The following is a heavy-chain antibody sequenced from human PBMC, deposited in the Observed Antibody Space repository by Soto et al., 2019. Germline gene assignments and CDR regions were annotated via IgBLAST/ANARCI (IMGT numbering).Heavy chain of an antibody. V-gene: IGHV3-9*01. D-gene: IGHD5-12*01. CDR3: AKLRYSSSSGNVDY. Sequence: PGGSLRLSCVASGFTFDGYAMHWVRQAPGKGLEWVSGLSWNSDGVDYADSVKGRFTISRDNAKNSLYLQMNSLRADDTALYYCAKLRYSSSSGNVDYWGRGILVTVSS. CDR1: GFTFDGYA. CDR2: LSWNSDGV. J-gene: IGHJ4*02.